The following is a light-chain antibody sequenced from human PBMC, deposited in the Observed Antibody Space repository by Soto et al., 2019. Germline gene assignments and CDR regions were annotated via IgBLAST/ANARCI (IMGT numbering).Light chain of an antibody. CDR2: EVS. V-gene: IGLV2-14*01. CDR3: SSYTTTSPYV. J-gene: IGLJ1*01. CDR1: SSDVGGYKY. Sequence: QSALTQPASVSGSPGQSITISCTGTSSDVGGYKYVSWYQQHPDKAPKLSIYEVSNRPSGVSSRFSGSKSGNTASLTISGLLAEDEADYYCSSYTTTSPYVFGSGTKLTVL.